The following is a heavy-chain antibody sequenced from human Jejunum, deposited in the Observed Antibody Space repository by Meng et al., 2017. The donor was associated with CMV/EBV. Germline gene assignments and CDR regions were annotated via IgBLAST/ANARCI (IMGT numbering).Heavy chain of an antibody. D-gene: IGHD3-16*01. Sequence: QVTQVESGGGVVQPGKSLSLSCAASGITFSGSAMHWVRQAPGKGLEWVAVISYDGTNIHYGDSVKGRFTISRDNSKSALYLQMNSLRTEDTAVYYCARGDYPQYFDQWGRGTLVTVSS. CDR3: ARGDYPQYFDQ. CDR2: ISYDGTNI. J-gene: IGHJ4*02. CDR1: GITFSGSA. V-gene: IGHV3-30-3*01.